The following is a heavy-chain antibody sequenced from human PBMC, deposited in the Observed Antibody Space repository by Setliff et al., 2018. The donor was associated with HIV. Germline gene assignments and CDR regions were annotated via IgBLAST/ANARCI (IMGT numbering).Heavy chain of an antibody. CDR1: GGTFSSYA. Sequence: GASVKVSCKASGGTFSSYAISWVRQAPGQGLEWMGGIIPIFGTANYAQKFQGRVTITRDTSASTAYMELSSLRSEDTAVYYCARDPEAQIVVVPAYMDVWGKGTTVTVSS. J-gene: IGHJ6*03. CDR3: ARDPEAQIVVVPAYMDV. CDR2: IIPIFGTA. D-gene: IGHD2-2*01. V-gene: IGHV1-69*05.